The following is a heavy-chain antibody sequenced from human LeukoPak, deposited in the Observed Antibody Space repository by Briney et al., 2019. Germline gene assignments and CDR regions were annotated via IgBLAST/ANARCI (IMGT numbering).Heavy chain of an antibody. Sequence: KPSETLSLTCAVYGGSFSDYYWSWIRQSPGKGLEWIGEINHSGSTNYNPSLKSRVAILVDTSKKHFSLKLSSVTAADRALYYFARPVRGVNDAFDIWGQRTMVTVSS. V-gene: IGHV4-34*01. J-gene: IGHJ3*02. CDR1: GGSFSDYY. CDR2: INHSGST. CDR3: ARPVRGVNDAFDI. D-gene: IGHD3-10*01.